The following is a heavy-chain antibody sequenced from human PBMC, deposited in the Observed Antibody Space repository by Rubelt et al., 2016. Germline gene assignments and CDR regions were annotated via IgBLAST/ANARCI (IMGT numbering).Heavy chain of an antibody. Sequence: SSGEVKKPGASVKVSCKASGYAFNSYGISWVRQAPGQGLEWMGWISAKNGKTDYAQRVQGRVTMTTDTSTSTAYMELSSLTSDDTAMYYCARDTYGTGRNNCFDPWGQGTLVTVSS. V-gene: IGHV1-18*01. D-gene: IGHD1-1*01. J-gene: IGHJ5*02. CDR2: ISAKNGKT. CDR1: GYAFNSYG. CDR3: ARDTYGTGRNNCFDP.